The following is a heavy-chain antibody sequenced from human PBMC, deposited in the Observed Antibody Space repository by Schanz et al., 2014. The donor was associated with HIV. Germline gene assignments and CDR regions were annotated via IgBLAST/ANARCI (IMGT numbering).Heavy chain of an antibody. Sequence: QVQLVQSGAEVKKPGSSVKVFCRASGGTFINYAFSWVRQAPGQGLEWMGGIIPISGTANYAQKFQGRVTITADESTSTAYMELSSLRSEDTAVYYCARGAAVAYDYWGQGTLVTVSS. D-gene: IGHD6-19*01. CDR2: IIPISGTA. V-gene: IGHV1-69*01. J-gene: IGHJ4*02. CDR1: GGTFINYA. CDR3: ARGAAVAYDY.